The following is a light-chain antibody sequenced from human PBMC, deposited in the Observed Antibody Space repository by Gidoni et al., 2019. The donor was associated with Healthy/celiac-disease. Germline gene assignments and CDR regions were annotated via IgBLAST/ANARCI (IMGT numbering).Light chain of an antibody. Sequence: EIVLTQSPGTLSLSPGERATLSCRASQSVSTSYLAWYQQKPGQAPWLLIYGASSRATGIPDRFSGSGSGTDFTLTISRLEPEDFAVYYCQQYGSSRTFGQXTKVEIK. CDR2: GAS. J-gene: IGKJ1*01. CDR1: QSVSTSY. V-gene: IGKV3-20*01. CDR3: QQYGSSRT.